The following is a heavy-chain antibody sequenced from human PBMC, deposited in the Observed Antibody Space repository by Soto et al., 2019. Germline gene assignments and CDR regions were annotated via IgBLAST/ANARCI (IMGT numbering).Heavy chain of an antibody. D-gene: IGHD3-9*01. Sequence: PGGSLRLSCAASGFTFRNYWMHWVRQAPGKGLVWISHIYSDDGSGTTYADSVKGRFTISRDNSKNTLYLQMNSLRAEDTAVYYCAKDDGDFDWLFLFDYWGQGTLVTVSS. CDR2: IYSDDGSGT. CDR3: AKDDGDFDWLFLFDY. J-gene: IGHJ4*02. V-gene: IGHV3-74*01. CDR1: GFTFRNYW.